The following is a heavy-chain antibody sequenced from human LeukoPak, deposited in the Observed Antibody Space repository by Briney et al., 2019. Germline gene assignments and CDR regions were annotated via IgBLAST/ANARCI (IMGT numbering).Heavy chain of an antibody. J-gene: IGHJ5*02. CDR3: ARDLLDTATA. Sequence: GGSLRLSCKASGFSLSNYDMNWVRQAPGKGLEWISYISRSGRTVTYADSVGGRSSLSRDNARNALSLQLDSLRVEDTAVYYCARDLLDTATAWGQGTLVVVSS. CDR2: ISRSGRTV. D-gene: IGHD2-15*01. V-gene: IGHV3-48*03. CDR1: GFSLSNYD.